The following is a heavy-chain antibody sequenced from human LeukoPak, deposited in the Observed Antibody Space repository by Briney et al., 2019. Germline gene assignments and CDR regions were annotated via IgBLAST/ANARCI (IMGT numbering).Heavy chain of an antibody. J-gene: IGHJ4*02. CDR3: ARQGGYDFSYDY. D-gene: IGHD5-12*01. CDR2: IYYSGST. Sequence: PSETLSLTCTVSGGSISSNIYYWGWIRQPPGKGLEWIGDIYYSGSTYYNPSLKSRVTISVDTSKNQFSLKLSSVTTADTAVYYCARQGGYDFSYDYWGQGILVTVSS. V-gene: IGHV4-39*01. CDR1: GGSISSNIYY.